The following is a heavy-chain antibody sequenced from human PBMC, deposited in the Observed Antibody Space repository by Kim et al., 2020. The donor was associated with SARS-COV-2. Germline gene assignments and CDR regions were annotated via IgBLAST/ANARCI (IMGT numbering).Heavy chain of an antibody. Sequence: GGSLRLSCAASGFTFSSYAMHWVRQAPGKGLEWVAVISYDGSNKYYADSVKGRFTISRDNSKNTLYLQMNSLRAEDTAVYYCARAEITIFGVVTGRGMDVWGQGTTVTVSS. CDR3: ARAEITIFGVVTGRGMDV. D-gene: IGHD3-3*01. J-gene: IGHJ6*02. V-gene: IGHV3-30-3*01. CDR1: GFTFSSYA. CDR2: ISYDGSNK.